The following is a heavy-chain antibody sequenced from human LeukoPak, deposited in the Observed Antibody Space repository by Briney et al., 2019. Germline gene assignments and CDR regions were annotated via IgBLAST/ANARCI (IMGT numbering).Heavy chain of an antibody. CDR1: GFSLSTSGMC. CDR2: IDWDDDK. V-gene: IGHV2-70*11. Sequence: SGPALVKPTQTLTLTCTFSGFSLSTSGMCVSWIRQPPGKALEWLARIDWDDDKYYSTSLKTRLTISKDTSKNQVVLTMTNMDPVDTATYYCARIGRGTVTTPCYYYGMDVWGQGTTVTVSS. CDR3: ARIGRGTVTTPCYYYGMDV. J-gene: IGHJ6*02. D-gene: IGHD4-17*01.